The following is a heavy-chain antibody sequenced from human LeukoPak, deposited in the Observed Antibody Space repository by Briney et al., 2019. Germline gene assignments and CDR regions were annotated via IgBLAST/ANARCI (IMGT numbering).Heavy chain of an antibody. Sequence: GGSLRLSCVASGFTFSSSAMSWVRQAPERGLEWVSLISGSGGSTNYADSVKGRFTISRDNSKNTLYLQMNSLTAEDTAVYYCAKPRTAVGRNFDYWGQGTLVTVSS. D-gene: IGHD2-21*02. V-gene: IGHV3-23*01. J-gene: IGHJ4*02. CDR1: GFTFSSSA. CDR3: AKPRTAVGRNFDY. CDR2: ISGSGGST.